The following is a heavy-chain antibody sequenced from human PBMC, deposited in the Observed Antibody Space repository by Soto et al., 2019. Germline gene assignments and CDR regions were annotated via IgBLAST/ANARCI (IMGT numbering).Heavy chain of an antibody. V-gene: IGHV1-18*01. CDR2: ISAYNGNT. CDR3: ARDLITMVRGVTDYYYGMDV. D-gene: IGHD3-10*01. CDR1: GYTFTSYG. J-gene: IGHJ6*02. Sequence: ASVKVSCKASGYTFTSYGISWVRQAPGQGLEWMGWISAYNGNTNYAQKLQGRVTMTTDTSTSTAYMELRSLRSDDTAVYYCARDLITMVRGVTDYYYGMDVWGQGTTVTVSS.